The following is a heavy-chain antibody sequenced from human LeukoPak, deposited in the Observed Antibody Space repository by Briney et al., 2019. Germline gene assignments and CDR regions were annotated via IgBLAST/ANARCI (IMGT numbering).Heavy chain of an antibody. CDR1: GFTFSSYA. V-gene: IGHV3-23*01. CDR2: ISGSGGST. J-gene: IGHJ4*02. D-gene: IGHD3-10*01. CDR3: AKDKVRARWFGELYYFDY. Sequence: GGSLKLSCEASGFTFSSYAMSWVRQAPGKGLEWVSAISGSGGSTYYADSVKGRFTISRDNSKNTLYLQMNSLRAEETAVYYCAKDKVRARWFGELYYFDYWGQGTLVTVSS.